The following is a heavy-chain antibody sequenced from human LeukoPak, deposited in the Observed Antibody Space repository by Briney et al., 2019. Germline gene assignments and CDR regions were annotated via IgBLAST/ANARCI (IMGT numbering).Heavy chain of an antibody. CDR2: ISSSGSTI. CDR3: AELGITMIGGV. J-gene: IGHJ6*04. D-gene: IGHD3-10*02. V-gene: IGHV3-48*03. Sequence: GGSLRLSCAAAGFTFSSYEMNWVRQAPGKGLEWVSYISSSGSTIYYADSVKGRFTISRDNAKNSLYLQMNTLRAEDTAVYYCAELGITMIGGVWGKGTTVTISS. CDR1: GFTFSSYE.